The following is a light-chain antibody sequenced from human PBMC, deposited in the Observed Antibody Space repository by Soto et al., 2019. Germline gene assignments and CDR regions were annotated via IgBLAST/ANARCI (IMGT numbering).Light chain of an antibody. CDR2: QDN. V-gene: IGLV6-57*04. J-gene: IGLJ3*02. CDR3: HSYDSSAHWV. Sequence: VTQPHSVSESPGKTVTISCTRSGGSIATNYVQWYQQRPGSAPTPVIFQDNERPSGVPDRFSGSIDRSSNSASLTISGLRTEDEADYYCHSYDSSAHWVFGGGTKLTVL. CDR1: GGSIATNY.